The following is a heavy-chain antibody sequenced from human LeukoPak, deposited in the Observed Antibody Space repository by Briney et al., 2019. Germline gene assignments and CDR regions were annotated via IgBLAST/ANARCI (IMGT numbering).Heavy chain of an antibody. D-gene: IGHD3-10*01. V-gene: IGHV4-34*01. CDR2: INHSGST. CDR3: ARSVVRGVIRPLYYMDV. J-gene: IGHJ6*03. CDR1: GGSFSGYY. Sequence: SETLSLTCAVYGGSFSGYYWSWIRQPPGKGLEWIGEINHSGSTNYNPSLKSRVTISVDTSKNQFSLKLSSVTAADTAVYYCARSVVRGVIRPLYYMDVWGKGTTVTISS.